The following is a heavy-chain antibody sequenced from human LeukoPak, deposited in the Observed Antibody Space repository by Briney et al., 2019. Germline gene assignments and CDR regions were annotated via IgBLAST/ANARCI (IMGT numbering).Heavy chain of an antibody. D-gene: IGHD6-13*01. CDR3: AKDAIAAAGFFDY. J-gene: IGHJ4*02. V-gene: IGHV3-7*01. Sequence: GGSLRLSCAASGFTFSDYWMNWVRQAPGKGLEWVANINHDGSEKYYVDSVKGRFTISRDNAKNSLYLQMNSLRAEDTAVYYCAKDAIAAAGFFDYWGQGTLVTVSS. CDR1: GFTFSDYW. CDR2: INHDGSEK.